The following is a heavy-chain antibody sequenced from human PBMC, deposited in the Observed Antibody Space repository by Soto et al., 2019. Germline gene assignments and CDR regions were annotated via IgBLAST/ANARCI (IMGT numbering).Heavy chain of an antibody. Sequence: RASVKVSCKASGGTFSSYAISWVRQAPGQGLEWMGGIIPIFGTANYAQKFQGRVTITADESTSTAYMELSSLRSEDTAVYYCARVLVGATTHYYYGMDFWGQGTTVTVSS. CDR1: GGTFSSYA. D-gene: IGHD1-26*01. CDR3: ARVLVGATTHYYYGMDF. J-gene: IGHJ6*02. CDR2: IIPIFGTA. V-gene: IGHV1-69*13.